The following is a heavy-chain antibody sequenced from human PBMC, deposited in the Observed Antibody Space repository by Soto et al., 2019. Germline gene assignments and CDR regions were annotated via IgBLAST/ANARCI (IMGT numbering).Heavy chain of an antibody. CDR2: IWYDGSNK. J-gene: IGHJ4*02. CDR1: GFTFSSYG. Sequence: ESGGGVVQPGRSLRLSCAASGFTFSSYGMHWVRQAPGKGLEWVAVIWYDGSNKYYADSVKGRFTISRDNSKNTLYLQMNSLSAEDTAVYYCARDMYSSSWDFDYWGQGTLVTVSS. V-gene: IGHV3-33*01. CDR3: ARDMYSSSWDFDY. D-gene: IGHD6-13*01.